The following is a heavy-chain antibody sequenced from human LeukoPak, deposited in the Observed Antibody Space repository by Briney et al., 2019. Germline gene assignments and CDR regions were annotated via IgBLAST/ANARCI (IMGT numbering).Heavy chain of an antibody. Sequence: GGSLRLSCAASGFTFSTYGMHWVRQAPGRGLEWVAVISYDGSNKYYADSVKGRFTISRDNSKNTLYLQMNSLRAEDTAVYYCARGYTPDYWGQGTLVTVSS. V-gene: IGHV3-30*03. CDR1: GFTFSTYG. CDR3: ARGYTPDY. CDR2: ISYDGSNK. J-gene: IGHJ4*02. D-gene: IGHD5-12*01.